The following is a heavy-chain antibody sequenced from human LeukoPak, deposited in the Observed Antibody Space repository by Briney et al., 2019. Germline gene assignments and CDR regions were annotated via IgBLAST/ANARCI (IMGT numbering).Heavy chain of an antibody. V-gene: IGHV3-7*03. J-gene: IGHJ6*02. CDR3: ARVGQQLATYAYYYYFGMDV. D-gene: IGHD6-13*01. CDR1: GFPFSSYW. Sequence: GGSLRLSCAASGFPFSSYWMSWVRQAPGKGLEWVANIKQDGSEKYYVDSVKGRFTISRDNAKSSLSLQMNSLRAEDTAVYHCARVGQQLATYAYYYYFGMDVWGQGTTVTVSS. CDR2: IKQDGSEK.